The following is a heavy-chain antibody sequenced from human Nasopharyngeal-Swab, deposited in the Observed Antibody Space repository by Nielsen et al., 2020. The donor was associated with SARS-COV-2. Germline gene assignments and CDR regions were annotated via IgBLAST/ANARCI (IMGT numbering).Heavy chain of an antibody. CDR3: ASAYGGSYWYFDL. V-gene: IGHV3-30-3*01. CDR2: ISYDGSNK. D-gene: IGHD4-23*01. Sequence: GESLKISCAASGFTFSSYAMHWVRQDPGKGLEWVAVISYDGSNKYYADSVKGRFTISRDNSKNTLYLQMNSLRAEDTAVYYCASAYGGSYWYFDLWGRGTLVTVSS. CDR1: GFTFSSYA. J-gene: IGHJ2*01.